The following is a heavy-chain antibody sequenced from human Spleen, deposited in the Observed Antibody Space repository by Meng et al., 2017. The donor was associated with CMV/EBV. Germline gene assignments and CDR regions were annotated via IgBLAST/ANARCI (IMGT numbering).Heavy chain of an antibody. D-gene: IGHD2-2*03. V-gene: IGHV3-53*01. CDR3: ANAGYCSSTSCYRNGMDV. Sequence: GESLKISCAASGFTVSSNYMSWVRQAPGKGLEWVSVIYSGGSTYYADSVKGRFTISRDNSKNTLYLQMNSLRAEDTAVYYCANAGYCSSTSCYRNGMDVWGQGTTVTVSS. J-gene: IGHJ6*02. CDR2: IYSGGST. CDR1: GFTVSSNY.